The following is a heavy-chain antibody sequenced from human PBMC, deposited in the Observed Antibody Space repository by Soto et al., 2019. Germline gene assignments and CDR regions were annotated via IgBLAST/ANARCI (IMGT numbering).Heavy chain of an antibody. Sequence: QVQLVQSGAEVKKPGSSVKVSCKASGGTFSSYAISWVQQAPGQGLEWMGGIIPIFGTANYAQKFQGRVTITADESTCTAYMELSSLRSEDTAVYYCARGRGGKAAAGLFGPWCQGTLFTVSS. J-gene: IGHJ5*02. CDR3: ARGRGGKAAAGLFGP. CDR1: GGTFSSYA. CDR2: IIPIFGTA. V-gene: IGHV1-69*01. D-gene: IGHD6-13*01.